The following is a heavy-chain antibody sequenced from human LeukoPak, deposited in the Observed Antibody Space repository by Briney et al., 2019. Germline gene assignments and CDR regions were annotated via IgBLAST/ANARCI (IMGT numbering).Heavy chain of an antibody. CDR3: ARTVESSGYYLFDY. V-gene: IGHV3-21*01. CDR1: GFTFSSYS. Sequence: GGSLRLSCAASGFTFSSYSMNWVRQAPGRGLEWVSSITSSGRYIYYADSVKGRFTISRDNAKNSPYLQMNGLRAEDTALYYCARTVESSGYYLFDYWGQGTLVTVSS. J-gene: IGHJ4*02. CDR2: ITSSGRYI. D-gene: IGHD3-22*01.